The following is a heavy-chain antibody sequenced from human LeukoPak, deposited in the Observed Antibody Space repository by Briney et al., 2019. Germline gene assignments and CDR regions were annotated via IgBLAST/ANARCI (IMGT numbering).Heavy chain of an antibody. V-gene: IGHV3-7*01. CDR1: GFTFSSYW. CDR2: IKQDGSEK. D-gene: IGHD3-10*01. CDR3: ARAVRAHYYGSGSCFDY. Sequence: GGSLRLSCAASGFTFSSYWMSWVRQAPGKGLEWVANIKQDGSEKYYVDSVKGRFTISRDNAKNSLYLQMNSLRVEDTAVYYCARAVRAHYYGSGSCFDYWGQGTLVTVSS. J-gene: IGHJ4*02.